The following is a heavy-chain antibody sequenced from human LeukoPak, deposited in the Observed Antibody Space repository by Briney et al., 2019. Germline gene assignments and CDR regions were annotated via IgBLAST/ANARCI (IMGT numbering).Heavy chain of an antibody. CDR2: IYSGGST. J-gene: IGHJ4*02. D-gene: IGHD6-6*01. Sequence: PGGSLRLSCAASGFTVSSNYMSWVRQAPGKGLEWVSVIYSGGSTYYADSVKGRFTISRDNSKNTLYLQMNSLRAEDTAVYYCAKGGRIGSSSKYWFFDYWGQGTLVTVSS. V-gene: IGHV3-53*01. CDR3: AKGGRIGSSSKYWFFDY. CDR1: GFTVSSNY.